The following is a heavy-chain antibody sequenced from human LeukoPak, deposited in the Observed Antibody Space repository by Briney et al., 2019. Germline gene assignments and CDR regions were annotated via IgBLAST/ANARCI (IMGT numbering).Heavy chain of an antibody. D-gene: IGHD3-16*01. Sequence: ASVKVSCKASGGTFSSYAISWVRQAPGQGLEWMGGIIPIFGTANYAQKFQGRVTITADKSTSTACMELSSLRSEDTAVYYCARGGGGDPFDYWGQGTLVTVSS. CDR1: GGTFSSYA. CDR2: IIPIFGTA. CDR3: ARGGGGDPFDY. V-gene: IGHV1-69*06. J-gene: IGHJ4*02.